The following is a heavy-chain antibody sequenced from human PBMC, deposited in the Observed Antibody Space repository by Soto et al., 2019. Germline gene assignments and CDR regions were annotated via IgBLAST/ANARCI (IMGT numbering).Heavy chain of an antibody. CDR1: CGSFSGYY. J-gene: IGHJ5*02. D-gene: IGHD1-1*01. Sequence: SETLSLTCDVYCGSFSGYYWSWRRQPPGKGLEWIGEINHSGSANYNPSLKSRVTISVDTSKNEFSLKVTSVTAADTAAYHLATANWSHHSFDVWGQGTLVTVSS. CDR2: INHSGSA. CDR3: ATANWSHHSFDV. V-gene: IGHV4-34*01.